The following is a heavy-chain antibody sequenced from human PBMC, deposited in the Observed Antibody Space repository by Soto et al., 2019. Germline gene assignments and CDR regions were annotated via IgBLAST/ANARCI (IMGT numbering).Heavy chain of an antibody. J-gene: IGHJ4*02. CDR3: ARDPSDCSGRLDY. V-gene: IGHV1-69*12. D-gene: IGHD3-10*02. Sequence: QVQMVQSGAEVKKPGSSVKVSCKASGGTFSSYAISWVRQAPGQGLEWMGGIIPIFGTANYAQKVQGRVTITADESTSTAYMELSSLRAEDTAVYYCARDPSDCSGRLDYWGQGTLVTVAS. CDR1: GGTFSSYA. CDR2: IIPIFGTA.